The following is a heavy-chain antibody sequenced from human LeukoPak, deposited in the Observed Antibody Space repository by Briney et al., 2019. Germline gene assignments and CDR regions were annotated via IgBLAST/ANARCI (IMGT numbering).Heavy chain of an antibody. J-gene: IGHJ4*02. CDR1: GGSISSGGYS. CDR3: ARVKGDYYDSSGYYSDY. V-gene: IGHV4-31*03. CDR2: IYYSGST. D-gene: IGHD3-22*01. Sequence: PSETLSLTCTVSGGSISSGGYSWSWIRQHPGKGLEWIGYIYYSGSTYYNPSLKSRVTISVDTSKNQFSLKLSSVTAAETAVYYCARVKGDYYDSSGYYSDYWGQGTLVTVSS.